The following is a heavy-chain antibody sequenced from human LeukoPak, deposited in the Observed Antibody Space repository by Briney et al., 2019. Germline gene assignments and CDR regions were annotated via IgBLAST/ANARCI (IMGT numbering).Heavy chain of an antibody. D-gene: IGHD3-3*01. CDR1: GCTFSSYA. J-gene: IGHJ4*02. CDR3: ARGVLRFLEWLLY. Sequence: SVKVSCKASGCTFSSYAISWVRQAPGQGLGWMGGIIPIFGTANYAQKFQGRVTITTYESTSTAYMELSSLSSEDTAVYYCARGVLRFLEWLLYWGQGTLVTVSS. CDR2: IIPIFGTA. V-gene: IGHV1-69*05.